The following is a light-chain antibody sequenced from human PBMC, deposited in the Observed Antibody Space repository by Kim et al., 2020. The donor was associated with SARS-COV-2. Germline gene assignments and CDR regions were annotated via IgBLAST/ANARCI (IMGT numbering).Light chain of an antibody. J-gene: IGKJ5*01. V-gene: IGKV3-11*01. CDR1: QSVSSY. CDR3: QQRSNWIT. Sequence: LSLSPGERATLSCRASQSVSSYLAWYQQKPGQAPRLLIYDASNRATGIPARFSGSGSGTDFTLTISSLEPEDFAVYYCQQRSNWITFGQGTRLEIK. CDR2: DAS.